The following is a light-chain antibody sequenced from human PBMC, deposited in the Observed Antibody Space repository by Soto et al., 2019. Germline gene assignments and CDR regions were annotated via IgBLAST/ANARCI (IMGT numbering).Light chain of an antibody. Sequence: EIVLTQSPATLSLSPGETATLSCRASQTIRSYLAWYQQKPGQSPRLLIYDASNRATGIPARFSGSGTGTVFTLTISSLEPEDFAVYYCQQRGNWISFGGGTKVEV. CDR3: QQRGNWIS. CDR2: DAS. J-gene: IGKJ4*01. CDR1: QTIRSY. V-gene: IGKV3-11*01.